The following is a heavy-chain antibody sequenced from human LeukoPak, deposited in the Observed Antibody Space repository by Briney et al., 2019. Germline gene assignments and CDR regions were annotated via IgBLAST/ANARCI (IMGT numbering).Heavy chain of an antibody. CDR3: ARDYLVGAPLDS. CDR1: GVSITNYY. J-gene: IGHJ4*02. Sequence: SETLSLTCTVSGVSITNYYWAWIRQPAGKGLEWIGRMYISGSTNYNPSLKSRVSISIDKTNSLFSLKLRSVTAADTAVYYCARDYLVGAPLDSWGQGTLVTVSS. V-gene: IGHV4-4*07. CDR2: MYISGST. D-gene: IGHD1-26*01.